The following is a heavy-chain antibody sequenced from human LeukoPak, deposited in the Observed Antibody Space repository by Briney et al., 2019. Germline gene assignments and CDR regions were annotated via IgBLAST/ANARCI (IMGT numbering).Heavy chain of an antibody. D-gene: IGHD1-26*01. V-gene: IGHV4-34*01. Sequence: SSETLSLTCAVYGGSFSGYYWSWIRQPPGKGLEWIEEINHSGSTNYNPSLKSRVTISVDTSKNQFSLKLSSVTAADTAVYYCARVRSGSYLRYFDYWGQGTLVTVSS. CDR2: INHSGST. CDR1: GGSFSGYY. J-gene: IGHJ4*02. CDR3: ARVRSGSYLRYFDY.